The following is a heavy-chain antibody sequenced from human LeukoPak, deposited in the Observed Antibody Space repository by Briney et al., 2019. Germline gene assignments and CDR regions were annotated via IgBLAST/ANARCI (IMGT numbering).Heavy chain of an antibody. CDR2: IYHSGST. CDR3: AISRARVGNDAFDI. D-gene: IGHD1-14*01. CDR1: GYSISSGYY. J-gene: IGHJ3*02. Sequence: SDTLSLTCAVSGYSISSGYYWGWIRQPPGKGLEWIGSIYHSGSTYYNPSLKSRVTISVDTSKNQFSLKLSSVTAADTAVYYCAISRARVGNDAFDIWGQGTMVTVSS. V-gene: IGHV4-38-2*01.